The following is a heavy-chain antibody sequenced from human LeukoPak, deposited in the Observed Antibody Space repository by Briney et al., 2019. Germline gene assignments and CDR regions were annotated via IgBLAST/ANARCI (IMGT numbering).Heavy chain of an antibody. J-gene: IGHJ4*02. CDR2: ISYDGSNK. V-gene: IGHV3-30*18. CDR3: AKDLGYDSSGYIEAFDY. Sequence: GGSLRLSCAASGFTFSSYGMYWVRQAPGKGLEWVAVISYDGSNKYYADSVKGRFTISRDNSKNTLYLQMNSLRAEDTAVYYCAKDLGYDSSGYIEAFDYWGQGTLVTVSS. D-gene: IGHD3-22*01. CDR1: GFTFSSYG.